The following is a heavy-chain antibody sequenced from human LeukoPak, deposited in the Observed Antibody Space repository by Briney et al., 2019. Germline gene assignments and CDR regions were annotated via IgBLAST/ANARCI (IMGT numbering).Heavy chain of an antibody. V-gene: IGHV4-59*08. CDR1: GGSISSYY. D-gene: IGHD5-18*01. Sequence: PSETLSLTCTVSGGSISSYYWSWIRQPPGKGLEWIGYIYYSGSTNYNPSLKSRVTISVDTSKNQFSLKVNSVTAADTAVYYCARQRQHFFDYWGQGTLVTVSS. CDR3: ARQRQHFFDY. CDR2: IYYSGST. J-gene: IGHJ4*02.